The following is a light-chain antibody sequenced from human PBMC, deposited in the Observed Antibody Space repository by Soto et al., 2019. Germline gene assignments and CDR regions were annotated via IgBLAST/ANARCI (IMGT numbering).Light chain of an antibody. CDR3: QQLRTYPYT. J-gene: IGKJ2*01. CDR2: PAS. Sequence: DIHLTQSPSFLSASVGDRVTVTCRASQDISTYLAWFQQKPGKAPQLLVYPASTLQGGVPSRFSGRGSGTEFSLTISSLQPEDFATYYCQQLRTYPYTFGQGTRWIS. CDR1: QDISTY. V-gene: IGKV1-9*01.